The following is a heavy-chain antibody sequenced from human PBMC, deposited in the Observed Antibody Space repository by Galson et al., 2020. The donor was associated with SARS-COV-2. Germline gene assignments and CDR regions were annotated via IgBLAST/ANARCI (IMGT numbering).Heavy chain of an antibody. J-gene: IGHJ4*02. D-gene: IGHD3-10*01. CDR1: GGSISSGSYY. CDR2: IYTSGST. CDR3: ARDTVEYYYGSGSIERYFDY. V-gene: IGHV4-61*02. Sequence: SETLSLTCTVSGGSISSGSYYWSWIRQPAGKGLEWIGRIYTSGSTNYNPSLKSRVTISVDTSKNQFSLKLSSVTAADTAVYYCARDTVEYYYGSGSIERYFDYWGQGTLVTVSS.